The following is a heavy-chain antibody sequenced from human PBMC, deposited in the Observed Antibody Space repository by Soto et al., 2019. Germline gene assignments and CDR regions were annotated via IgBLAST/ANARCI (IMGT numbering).Heavy chain of an antibody. V-gene: IGHV5-51*01. J-gene: IGHJ6*02. CDR1: GYRFTSYW. D-gene: IGHD6-13*01. CDR2: IYPSDSET. Sequence: GESLKIACKASGYRFTSYWIGWVRQMPGKGLKWMAIIYPSDSETRYSPSFQGQVTISADKSISTAYLQWSSLKASDTAMYYCARHQYSSSWYDAGTGAYYYYGMDVWGQGTTVTVSS. CDR3: ARHQYSSSWYDAGTGAYYYYGMDV.